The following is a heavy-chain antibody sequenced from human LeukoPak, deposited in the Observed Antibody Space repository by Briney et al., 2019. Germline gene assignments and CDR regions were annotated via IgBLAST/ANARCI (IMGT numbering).Heavy chain of an antibody. Sequence: GGSLRLSCAASGFTFSSYWMSWVRQAPGKGLEWVANIKQDGSEKYYVDSVKGRFTISRDNAKNSLYLQMNSLRAEDTAVYYCARASSDLVLDYWGQGTLVTVSA. CDR3: ARASSDLVLDY. J-gene: IGHJ4*02. CDR1: GFTFSSYW. CDR2: IKQDGSEK. D-gene: IGHD2-8*01. V-gene: IGHV3-7*01.